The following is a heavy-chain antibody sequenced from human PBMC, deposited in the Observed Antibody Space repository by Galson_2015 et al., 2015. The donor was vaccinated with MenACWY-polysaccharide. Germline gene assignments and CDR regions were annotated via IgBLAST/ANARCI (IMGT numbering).Heavy chain of an antibody. Sequence: SLRLSCAASGLTFSNWWMTWVRQAPGKGLGWEASIKKDGSEKYYVDSVKGRFTISRDNAKDSLYLQMNSLRAEDTAVYFCARGHLGLGLWGQGATVPVSS. CDR1: GLTFSNWW. V-gene: IGHV3-7*01. J-gene: IGHJ6*02. CDR3: ARGHLGLGL. D-gene: IGHD7-27*01. CDR2: IKKDGSEK.